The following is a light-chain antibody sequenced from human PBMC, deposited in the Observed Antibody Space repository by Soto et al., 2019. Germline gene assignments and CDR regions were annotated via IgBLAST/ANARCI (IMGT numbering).Light chain of an antibody. CDR2: DAS. CDR1: QSVSSY. CDR3: QQRSSWPLT. V-gene: IGKV3-11*01. Sequence: EIVLTQSPATLSLSPGERATLSFRASQSVSSYLAWYQQKPGQAPRLLIYDASNRATGIPARFSGSGSGTDFTLTISSLEPEDFALYYCQQRSSWPLTFGQGTRLEI. J-gene: IGKJ5*01.